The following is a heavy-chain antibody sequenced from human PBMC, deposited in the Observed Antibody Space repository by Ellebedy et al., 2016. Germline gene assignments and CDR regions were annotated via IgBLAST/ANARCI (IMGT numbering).Heavy chain of an antibody. CDR2: INPNSGGT. J-gene: IGHJ4*02. V-gene: IGHV1-2*02. D-gene: IGHD1-26*01. CDR3: ARVGYSGSYYGY. CDR1: GYTFTGYY. Sequence: ASVKVSXKASGYTFTGYYMHWVRQAPGQGLEWMGWINPNSGGTNYAQKFQGRVTMTRDTSISTAYMELSRLRSDDTAVYYCARVGYSGSYYGYWGQGTLVTVSS.